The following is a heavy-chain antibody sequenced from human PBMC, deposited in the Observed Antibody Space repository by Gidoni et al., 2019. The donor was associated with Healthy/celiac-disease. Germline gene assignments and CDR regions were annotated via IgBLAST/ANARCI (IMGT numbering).Heavy chain of an antibody. CDR2: INPNSGGT. J-gene: IGHJ6*02. V-gene: IGHV1-2*02. CDR3: ARDYDILTGQWENYYYYGMDV. Sequence: QVQLVQSGAEVKKHGASVKVSCKASGYTFTCHYMHCVRQSPGQGLEWMGWINPNSGGTNYAQKFQGRVTMTRYTSISTAYMELSRLRSDDTAVYYCARDYDILTGQWENYYYYGMDVWGQGTTVTVSS. D-gene: IGHD3-9*01. CDR1: GYTFTCHY.